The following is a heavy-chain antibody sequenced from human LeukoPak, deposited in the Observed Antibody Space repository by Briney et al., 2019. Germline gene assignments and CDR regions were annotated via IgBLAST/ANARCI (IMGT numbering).Heavy chain of an antibody. V-gene: IGHV3-9*01. J-gene: IGHJ6*02. CDR2: ISWNSGSI. CDR1: GFTFDDYA. CDR3: AKLSYYGSGSYRRAAMDV. Sequence: GGSLRLSCAASGFTFDDYAMHWVRQAPGKGLEWVSGISWNSGSIGYADSVKGRFTISRDNSKNTLYLQMNSLRAEDTAVYYCAKLSYYGSGSYRRAAMDVWGQGTTVTVSS. D-gene: IGHD3-10*01.